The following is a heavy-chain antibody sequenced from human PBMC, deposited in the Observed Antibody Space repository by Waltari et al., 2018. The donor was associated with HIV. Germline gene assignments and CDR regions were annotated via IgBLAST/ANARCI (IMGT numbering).Heavy chain of an antibody. CDR3: AKGPLYYYDSSVYLPYFDY. D-gene: IGHD3-22*01. V-gene: IGHV3-30*18. CDR2: MSYDGSNK. J-gene: IGHJ4*02. Sequence: QVQLVESGGGVVQPGRSLRLSCAASGFTFSSYGMHWVRPAPGKGLEWVAVMSYDGSNKYYADAVKGRFTISRDNSKNTLYLQMNSLRAEDTAVYYCAKGPLYYYDSSVYLPYFDYWGQGTLLTVSS. CDR1: GFTFSSYG.